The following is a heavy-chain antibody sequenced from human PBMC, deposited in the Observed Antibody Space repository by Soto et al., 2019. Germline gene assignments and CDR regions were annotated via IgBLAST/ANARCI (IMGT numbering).Heavy chain of an antibody. CDR2: INPNSGGT. Sequence: ASVKVSCKASGYTFTGYYMHWVRQAPGQGLEWMGWINPNSGGTNYAENFQGRVTMTRDTCISTAYMELSRLRSDDTAVYYCARVFTYYHASSGYYAVNSGGQGTPDNVSS. D-gene: IGHD3-22*01. V-gene: IGHV1-2*02. CDR3: ARVFTYYHASSGYYAVNS. CDR1: GYTFTGYY. J-gene: IGHJ5*01.